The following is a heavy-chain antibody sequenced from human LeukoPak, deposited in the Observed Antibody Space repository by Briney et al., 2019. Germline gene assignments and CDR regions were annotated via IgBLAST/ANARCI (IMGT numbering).Heavy chain of an antibody. V-gene: IGHV4-39*01. CDR3: ARHAWGIAGNWYFDL. CDR1: GGSIRSSYYY. J-gene: IGHJ2*01. CDR2: TYDSGST. Sequence: PSETLSLTCTVSGGSIRSSYYYWGWIRQPPGKGLEWIGSTYDSGSTYYNPSLKSRVTISVDTSKNQFSLKLSSVTAADTAVYYCARHAWGIAGNWYFDLWGRGTLVTVSS. D-gene: IGHD6-13*01.